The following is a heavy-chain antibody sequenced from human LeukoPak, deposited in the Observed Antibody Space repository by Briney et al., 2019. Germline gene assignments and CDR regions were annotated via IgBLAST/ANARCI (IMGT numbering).Heavy chain of an antibody. CDR2: INTDGGFT. Sequence: GGSLRLSCAACGFIFSDYWMHWVRQAPGKGLVWVSRINTDGGFTRYADSVQGRFIISRDTAKNTLFLQMNSLRAEDTAVYYCAREAKVGGALQYWGQGILVTVSS. CDR1: GFIFSDYW. V-gene: IGHV3-74*01. D-gene: IGHD1-26*01. CDR3: AREAKVGGALQY. J-gene: IGHJ4*02.